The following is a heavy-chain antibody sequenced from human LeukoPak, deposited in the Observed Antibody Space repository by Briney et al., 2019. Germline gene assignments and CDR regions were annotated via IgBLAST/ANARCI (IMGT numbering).Heavy chain of an antibody. J-gene: IGHJ4*02. D-gene: IGHD3-16*02. CDR1: GGSISGYY. CDR3: ARDGYDYVWGSYRSPFDY. CDR2: FYYSGST. V-gene: IGHV4-59*01. Sequence: SETLSLTCSVSGGSISGYYWNWIRQPPGKGLEWIGYFYYSGSTNYNPSLKSRVSISVDTSENQLSLKLSSVTAADTAVYYCARDGYDYVWGSYRSPFDYWGQGTLVTVSS.